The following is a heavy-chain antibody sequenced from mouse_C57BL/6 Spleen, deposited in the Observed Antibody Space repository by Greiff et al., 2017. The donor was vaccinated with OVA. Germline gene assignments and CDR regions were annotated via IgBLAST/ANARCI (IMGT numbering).Heavy chain of an antibody. CDR2: IYTGDGDT. D-gene: IGHD1-1*01. CDR3: ARWYYGSSYFDY. J-gene: IGHJ2*01. CDR1: GYAFSSSW. V-gene: IGHV1-82*01. Sequence: QVQLKQSGPELVKPGASVKISCKASGYAFSSSWMNWVKQRPGKGLEWIGRIYTGDGDTNYNGKFKGKATLTADKSSSTAYMQLSSLTSEDSAVYFCARWYYGSSYFDYWGQGTTLTVAS.